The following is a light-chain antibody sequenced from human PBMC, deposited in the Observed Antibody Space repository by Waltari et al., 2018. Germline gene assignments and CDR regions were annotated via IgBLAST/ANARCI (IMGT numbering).Light chain of an antibody. CDR2: EGS. J-gene: IGLJ1*01. V-gene: IGLV2-14*02. CDR1: SSGVGSYNL. CDR3: SSYTSSSTLYV. Sequence: QSALTQPASVSGSPGQSITISCTGTSSGVGSYNLVSWYQQHPGKAPKLMIYEGSKRPSGVGNRFSGSKSGNTASLTISGLQAEDEADYYCSSYTSSSTLYVFGTGTKVTVL.